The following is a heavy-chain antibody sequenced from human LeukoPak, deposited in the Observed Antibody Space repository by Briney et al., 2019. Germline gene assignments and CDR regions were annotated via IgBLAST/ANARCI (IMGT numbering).Heavy chain of an antibody. Sequence: SETLSLTCAVYGGSFSSYYWGWIRQPPGKGLEWIGSIYYSGSTYYNPSLKSRVTISVDTSKNQFSLKLSSVTAADTAVYYCARPHPVPAAPPDYWGQGTLVTVSS. V-gene: IGHV4-39*01. CDR2: IYYSGST. J-gene: IGHJ4*02. D-gene: IGHD2-2*01. CDR3: ARPHPVPAAPPDY. CDR1: GGSFSSYY.